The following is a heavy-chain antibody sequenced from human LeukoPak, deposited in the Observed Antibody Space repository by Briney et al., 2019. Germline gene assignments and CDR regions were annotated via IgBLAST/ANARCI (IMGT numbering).Heavy chain of an antibody. CDR2: ISGSGGST. Sequence: PGGSLRLSCAASGFTFSSYAMSWVRQAPGKGLEWVSAISGSGGSTYYADSVNGRVTISSDNSKKTLFLQMNSLRAEDTAVYYCAKMGIAVAGTRNYWGQGTLVTVSS. D-gene: IGHD6-19*01. CDR1: GFTFSSYA. V-gene: IGHV3-23*01. J-gene: IGHJ4*02. CDR3: AKMGIAVAGTRNY.